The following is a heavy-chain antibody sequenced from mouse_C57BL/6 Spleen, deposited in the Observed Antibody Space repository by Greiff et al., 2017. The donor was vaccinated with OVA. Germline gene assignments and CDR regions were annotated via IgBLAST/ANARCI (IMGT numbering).Heavy chain of an antibody. CDR2: IFPGSGST. CDR1: GYTFTDYY. V-gene: IGHV1-75*01. Sequence: QVQLKESGPELVKPGASVKISCKASGYTFTDYYINWVKQRPGQGLEWIGWIFPGSGSTYYNEKFKGKATLTVDKSSSTAYMLLSSLTSEDSAVYFCASFYYSKSPWYLDVWGTGTTVTVSS. J-gene: IGHJ1*03. D-gene: IGHD2-5*01. CDR3: ASFYYSKSPWYLDV.